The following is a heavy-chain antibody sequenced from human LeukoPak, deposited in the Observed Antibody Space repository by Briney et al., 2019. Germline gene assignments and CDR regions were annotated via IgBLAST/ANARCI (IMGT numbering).Heavy chain of an antibody. CDR2: IYYSGFT. CDR1: GGSISSGGDF. CDR3: ARGGTWYYAFDY. Sequence: PSQTLSPTCIVSGGSISSGGDFWSWFRQHPGKGLEWIGYIYYSGFTYYNPSLKSRVTISVDTSKNQFSLEVSSVTAADTAVYYCARGGTWYYAFDYWGQGTLVTVSS. V-gene: IGHV4-31*03. J-gene: IGHJ4*02. D-gene: IGHD2-15*01.